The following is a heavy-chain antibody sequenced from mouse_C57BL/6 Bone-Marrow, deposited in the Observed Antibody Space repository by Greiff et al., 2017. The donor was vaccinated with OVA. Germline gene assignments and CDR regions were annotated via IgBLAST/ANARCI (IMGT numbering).Heavy chain of an antibody. Sequence: VQLQQPGAELVMPGASVKLSCKASGYTFTSSWMHWVKQRPGQGLEWIGELDPSDSYTNSNQKFKGKSTLTVDKSSSTAYMQLSSLTSEDSAVYYCAHLLYYAMDYWGQGTSGTVSS. J-gene: IGHJ4*01. CDR2: LDPSDSYT. V-gene: IGHV1-69*01. CDR1: GYTFTSSW. CDR3: AHLLYYAMDY. D-gene: IGHD2-10*01.